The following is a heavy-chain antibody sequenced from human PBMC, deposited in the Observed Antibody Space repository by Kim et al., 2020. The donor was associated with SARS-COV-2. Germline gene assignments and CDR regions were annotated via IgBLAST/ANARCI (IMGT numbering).Heavy chain of an antibody. CDR3: ATEVPVKGGVDV. Sequence: GGSLRLSCAASRFNFRSYGMHWVRQAPGTGLEWVAVISYDGSNKYYADSVKGRFTISRDNSKNTLYLQMNSLRAEDTAVYYCATEVPVKGGVDVWGQGTTVTVSS. J-gene: IGHJ6*02. V-gene: IGHV3-30*03. CDR2: ISYDGSNK. CDR1: RFNFRSYG.